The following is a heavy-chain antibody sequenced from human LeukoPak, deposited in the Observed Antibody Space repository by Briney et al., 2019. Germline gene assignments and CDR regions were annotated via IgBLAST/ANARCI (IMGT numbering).Heavy chain of an antibody. Sequence: TGGSLRLSCAASGFTFSSYAMSWVRQAPGKGLEWVANIKQDGSEKYYVDSVKGRFTISRDNAKNSLYLQMNSLRAEDTAVYYCAREEDSSSDWGQGTLVTVSS. CDR3: AREEDSSSD. V-gene: IGHV3-7*01. D-gene: IGHD6-6*01. CDR1: GFTFSSYA. J-gene: IGHJ4*02. CDR2: IKQDGSEK.